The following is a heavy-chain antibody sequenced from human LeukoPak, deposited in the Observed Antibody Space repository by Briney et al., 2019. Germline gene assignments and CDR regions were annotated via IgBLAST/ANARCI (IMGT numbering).Heavy chain of an antibody. V-gene: IGHV3-30*03. D-gene: IGHD3-9*01. CDR3: ATSRYFDWLPSDY. CDR2: ISYDGSSK. Sequence: PGGSLRLSCAASGFTFSSYGMHWVRQAPGKGLEWVAVISYDGSSKYYADSVKGRFTISRDNAKNSLYLQMSSLRAEDTALYYCATSRYFDWLPSDYWGQGTLVTVSS. CDR1: GFTFSSYG. J-gene: IGHJ4*02.